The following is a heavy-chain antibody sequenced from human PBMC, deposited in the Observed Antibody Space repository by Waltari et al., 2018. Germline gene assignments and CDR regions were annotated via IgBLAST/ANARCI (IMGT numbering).Heavy chain of an antibody. D-gene: IGHD1-26*01. CDR1: GNTFTGYY. Sequence: QVQLVQSGAEVKKPGASVKVSCTASGNTFTGYYMHWVRQAPGQGLEWMGWINPNSGGTNDAQKFQGRVTMTRDTSISTAYMELSRLRSDDTAVYYCARDRGVGATDYWGQGTLVTVSS. CDR3: ARDRGVGATDY. V-gene: IGHV1-2*02. CDR2: INPNSGGT. J-gene: IGHJ4*02.